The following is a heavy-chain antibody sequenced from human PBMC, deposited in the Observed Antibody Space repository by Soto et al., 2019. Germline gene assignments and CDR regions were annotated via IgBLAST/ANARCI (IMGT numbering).Heavy chain of an antibody. J-gene: IGHJ4*02. CDR3: ARQSDYYAGSGESYFDY. D-gene: IGHD3-3*01. CDR2: INHSGST. Sequence: SSETLSLTCAVYGGSFSGYYWTWIRQPPGTGLEWIGEINHSGSTNYNPSLKSRVTISVDTSKNQFSLKLTSVTAADTAVYYCARQSDYYAGSGESYFDYWGQGTLVSV. CDR1: GGSFSGYY. V-gene: IGHV4-34*01.